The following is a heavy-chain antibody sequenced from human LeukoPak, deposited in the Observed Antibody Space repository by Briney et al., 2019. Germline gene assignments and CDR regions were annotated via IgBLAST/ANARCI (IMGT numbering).Heavy chain of an antibody. V-gene: IGHV3-30*18. D-gene: IGHD6-19*01. CDR1: GFXFSSYG. J-gene: IGHJ6*02. CDR2: ISYDGSNK. CDR3: AKGTVAGTDYYYYGMDV. Sequence: PGRSLRLSCGASGFXFSSYGMHWVRQAPGKGLEWVAVISYDGSNKYYADPVKGRFTISRDNSKNTLYLQMNSLRAEDTAVYYCAKGTVAGTDYYYYGMDVWGQGTTVTVSS.